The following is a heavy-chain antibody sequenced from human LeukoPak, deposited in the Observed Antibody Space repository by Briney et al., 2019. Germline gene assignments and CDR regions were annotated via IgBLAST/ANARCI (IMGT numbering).Heavy chain of an antibody. Sequence: PGGSLRLSCAASGFTFSSYWMSWVRQAPGKGLEWVANKKQDGSEKYYVDSVKGRFTVSRDNAKNSLYLQMNSLRAEDTAVYYCARKPRRRITIFGVVIRNWFDPWGQGTLVTVSS. J-gene: IGHJ5*02. D-gene: IGHD3-3*01. CDR1: GFTFSSYW. CDR2: KKQDGSEK. V-gene: IGHV3-7*01. CDR3: ARKPRRRITIFGVVIRNWFDP.